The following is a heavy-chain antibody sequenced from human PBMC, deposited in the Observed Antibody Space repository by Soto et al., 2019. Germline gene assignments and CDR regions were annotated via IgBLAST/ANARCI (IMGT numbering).Heavy chain of an antibody. D-gene: IGHD3-3*01. J-gene: IGHJ3*02. CDR2: IYSGGNT. Sequence: GGPLKLSCPFFGFTVITNSLNWAAQAPGKGLEWVSFIYSGGNTYYADSVKGRFTISRDNSKNMLYLQMNSLRVEDTAVYYCAREVRVRGFAFDIWGQGTMVTVSS. V-gene: IGHV3-66*01. CDR1: GFTVITNS. CDR3: AREVRVRGFAFDI.